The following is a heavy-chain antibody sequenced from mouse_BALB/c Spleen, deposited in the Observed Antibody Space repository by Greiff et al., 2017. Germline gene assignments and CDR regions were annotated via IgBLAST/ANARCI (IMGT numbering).Heavy chain of an antibody. CDR2: ISSGGST. V-gene: IGHV5-6-5*01. CDR1: GFTFSSYA. CDR3: AREGLLRRAMDY. D-gene: IGHD2-12*01. J-gene: IGHJ4*01. Sequence: EVQGVESGGGLVKPGGSLKLSCAASGFTFSSYAMSWVRQTPEKRLEWVASISSGGSTYYPDSVKGRFTISRDNARNILYLLMSSLRSEDTAMYYCAREGLLRRAMDYWGQGTSVTVSS.